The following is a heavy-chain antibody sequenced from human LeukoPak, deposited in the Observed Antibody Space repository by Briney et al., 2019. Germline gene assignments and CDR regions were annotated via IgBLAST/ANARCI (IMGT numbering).Heavy chain of an antibody. CDR1: GFTFSSNW. D-gene: IGHD3-10*01. Sequence: GGSLRLSCAVSGFTFSSNWMHWVRQAPGKGLVWVSRINNDGSGAIYADSVKGRFTISRDNAKNTLYVQMNSLRAEDTAVYYCAVPRIGNYYGMDVWGQGTTVTVSS. CDR2: INNDGSGA. J-gene: IGHJ6*02. V-gene: IGHV3-74*01. CDR3: AVPRIGNYYGMDV.